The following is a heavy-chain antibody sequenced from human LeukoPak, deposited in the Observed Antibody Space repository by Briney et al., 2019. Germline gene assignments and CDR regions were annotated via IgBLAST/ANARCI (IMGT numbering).Heavy chain of an antibody. CDR1: GGSFTGYY. CDR3: ARDQTTYDPLCWFDP. CDR2: ISPRGT. V-gene: IGHV4-34*01. J-gene: IGHJ5*02. Sequence: SETLSLTCVMYGGSFTGYYWSWVRQSPGKGMEWVGEISPRGTKYNPSRKSRVTISLDTTKNQFSLILSSVTAADAAVYFCARDQTTYDPLCWFDPWGQGTLVTVSS. D-gene: IGHD1-14*01.